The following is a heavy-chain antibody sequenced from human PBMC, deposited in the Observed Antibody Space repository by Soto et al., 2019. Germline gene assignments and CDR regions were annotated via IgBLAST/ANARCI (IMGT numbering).Heavy chain of an antibody. Sequence: EVQLLESGGGLVQPGGSLRLSFTASGFTFSTYGMSWVRQAPGKGLEWVSSLSGDGTTTYYIDSVKGRFTISRDNSRNTLSLQMNSLRTEDTAVCYCAKDISFDTSAYNYWGQGILVTVSS. J-gene: IGHJ4*02. CDR1: GFTFSTYG. CDR2: LSGDGTTT. D-gene: IGHD3-22*01. CDR3: AKDISFDTSAYNY. V-gene: IGHV3-23*01.